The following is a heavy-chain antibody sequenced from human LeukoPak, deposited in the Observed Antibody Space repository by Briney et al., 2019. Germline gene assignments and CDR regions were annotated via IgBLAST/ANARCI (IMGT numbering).Heavy chain of an antibody. Sequence: SETLSLTCTVSGGSISSSSYYWGCIRHPPGERLEWMGSIYYSGSTYYNPSLKSRATMSADTSKNQFSLKLSSVTAADTAVYYCARLGRHYFDISGYYPIDYWAQGTLVTVSS. CDR3: ARLGRHYFDISGYYPIDY. CDR2: IYYSGST. CDR1: GGSISSSSYY. D-gene: IGHD3-22*01. J-gene: IGHJ4*02. V-gene: IGHV4-39*01.